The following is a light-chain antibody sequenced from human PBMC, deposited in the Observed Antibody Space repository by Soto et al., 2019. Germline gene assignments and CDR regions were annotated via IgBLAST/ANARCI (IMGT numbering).Light chain of an antibody. V-gene: IGKV1-33*01. CDR3: QQYYSYPIT. Sequence: DIPMTQSRSSLSASVGRRVTITCQASQDITNYLNWYQQKQGRAPRLLLYDASSLETGVPSRFSGSGYGTDFNLTISCLQSEDFATYYCQQYYSYPITFGQGTRLEIK. CDR2: DAS. J-gene: IGKJ5*01. CDR1: QDITNY.